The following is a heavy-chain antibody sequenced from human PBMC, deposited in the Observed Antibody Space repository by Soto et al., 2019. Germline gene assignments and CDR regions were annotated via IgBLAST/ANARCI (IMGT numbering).Heavy chain of an antibody. CDR3: ARVNDYGRTFDY. J-gene: IGHJ4*02. CDR1: GYTFTGYY. V-gene: IGHV1-2*04. CDR2: INPNSGGT. D-gene: IGHD4-17*01. Sequence: ASVKVSCKASGYTFTGYYMHWVRQAPGQGLEWMGWINPNSGGTNYAQKFQGWVTMTRDTSTSTVYMELSSLRSEDTAVYYCARVNDYGRTFDYWGQGTLVTVSS.